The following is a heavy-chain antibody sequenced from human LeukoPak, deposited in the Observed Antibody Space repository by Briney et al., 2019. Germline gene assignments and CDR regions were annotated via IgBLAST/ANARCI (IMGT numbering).Heavy chain of an antibody. J-gene: IGHJ4*02. Sequence: GGSLRLSCAASGFTFSSYGTHWVRQAPGKGLEWVAFIRYDGSNKYYADSVKGRFTISRDNSKNTLYLQMNSLRAEDTAVYYCAKGFWRGYYLRHWGQGTLVTVSS. D-gene: IGHD3-3*01. V-gene: IGHV3-30*02. CDR1: GFTFSSYG. CDR3: AKGFWRGYYLRH. CDR2: IRYDGSNK.